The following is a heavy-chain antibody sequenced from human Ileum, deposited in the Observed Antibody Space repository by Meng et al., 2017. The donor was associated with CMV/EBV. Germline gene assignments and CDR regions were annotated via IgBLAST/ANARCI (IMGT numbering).Heavy chain of an antibody. D-gene: IGHD1-26*01. CDR1: GYVFTGNG. CDR2: ISAYNSNT. CDR3: ARSYGSYYATDAFDI. V-gene: IGHV1-18*01. J-gene: IGHJ3*02. Sequence: ASVKVSCKASGYVFTGNGITWVRQAPGQGVEWMGWISAYNSNTNYAQKFQGRVTMTTDTSTSTAYMELRSLRSEDTAVYYCARSYGSYYATDAFDIWGQGTMVTVSS.